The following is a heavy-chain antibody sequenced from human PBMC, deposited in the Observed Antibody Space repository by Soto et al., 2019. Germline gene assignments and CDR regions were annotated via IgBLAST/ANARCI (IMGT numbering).Heavy chain of an antibody. J-gene: IGHJ6*02. Sequence: SETLSLTCTVSGGSISSYYWSWIRQPPGKGLEWIGYIYYSGSTNYNPSLKSRVTISVDTSKNQFSLKLSSVTAADTAVYYCARDNTYYDFWSGPPGNYYYYGMAVWGQGTTVTVSS. D-gene: IGHD3-3*01. CDR3: ARDNTYYDFWSGPPGNYYYYGMAV. CDR2: IYYSGST. V-gene: IGHV4-59*01. CDR1: GGSISSYY.